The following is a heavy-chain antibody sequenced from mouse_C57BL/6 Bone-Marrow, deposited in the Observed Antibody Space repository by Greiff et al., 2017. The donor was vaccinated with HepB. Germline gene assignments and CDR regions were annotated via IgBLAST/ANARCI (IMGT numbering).Heavy chain of an antibody. CDR1: GYAFRSSW. D-gene: IGHD1-1*01. CDR3: ARGDYGGSSRDY. CDR2: IYPGDGDT. J-gene: IGHJ2*01. V-gene: IGHV1-82*01. Sequence: QVQLQQSGPELVKPGASVKISCKASGYAFRSSWMNWVKQRPGKGLEWLGRIYPGDGDTNYNGKFKGKATLTADKSSSTAYMQLSSLTSEDSAVYFCARGDYGGSSRDYWGQGTTLTVSS.